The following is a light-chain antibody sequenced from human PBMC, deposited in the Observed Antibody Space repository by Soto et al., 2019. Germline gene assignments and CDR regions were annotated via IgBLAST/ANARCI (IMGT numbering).Light chain of an antibody. J-gene: IGLJ1*01. CDR2: GVS. CDR1: SSDVGGHDS. CDR3: SSYTGSSTFV. Sequence: QSVLTQPASVSXSPGQSITISCTGTSSDVGGHDSVSWYQQHPGRAPKLLIYGVSNRPSGVYXRFXXSXSXXTAXLTXSGLQAEDEADYYCSSYTGSSTFVFGTGTKLTVL. V-gene: IGLV2-14*01.